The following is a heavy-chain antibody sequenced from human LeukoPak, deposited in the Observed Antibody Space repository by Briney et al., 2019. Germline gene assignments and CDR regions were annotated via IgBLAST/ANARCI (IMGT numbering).Heavy chain of an antibody. CDR1: GFTFSDYY. CDR2: ISSSGSTI. J-gene: IGHJ3*02. V-gene: IGHV3-11*01. D-gene: IGHD2-15*01. Sequence: GGSLRLSCAASGFTFSDYYMSWIRQAPGKGLEWVSYISSSGSTIYYADSAKGRFTISRDNAKNSLYLQMNSLRAEDTAVYYCARDKGCSGGSCYSTDAFDIWGQGTMVTVSS. CDR3: ARDKGCSGGSCYSTDAFDI.